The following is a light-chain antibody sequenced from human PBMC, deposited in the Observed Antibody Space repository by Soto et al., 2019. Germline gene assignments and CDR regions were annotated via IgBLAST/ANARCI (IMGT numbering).Light chain of an antibody. CDR2: EAN. J-gene: IGLJ1*01. CDR3: CSYAGTVAYV. V-gene: IGLV2-23*01. Sequence: SALTQPASVSGSPGLSITISCAGTGSDVGAYNLVSWYQQHPGKAPQLIICEANTPPSGISNRFSGSKSGDTASLTISGLQGEDEADYCCCSYAGTVAYVFGTGTKVTVL. CDR1: GSDVGAYNL.